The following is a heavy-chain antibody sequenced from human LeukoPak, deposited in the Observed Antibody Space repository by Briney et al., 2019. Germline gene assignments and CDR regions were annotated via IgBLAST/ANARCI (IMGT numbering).Heavy chain of an antibody. J-gene: IGHJ4*02. Sequence: PSETLSLTCAVYGGSFSVYYWSWIRQPPGKGLEWIGELNHSGSTNYNPSLKSRVTISVDTSKNQFSLKRSSVTAADTAVYYCARLKPSSGYWGQGTLVTVSS. V-gene: IGHV4-34*01. CDR3: ARLKPSSGY. D-gene: IGHD1-14*01. CDR1: GGSFSVYY. CDR2: LNHSGST.